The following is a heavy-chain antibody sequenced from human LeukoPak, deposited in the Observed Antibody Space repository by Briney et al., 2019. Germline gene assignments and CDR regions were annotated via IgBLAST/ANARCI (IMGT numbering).Heavy chain of an antibody. D-gene: IGHD3-22*01. Sequence: GGSLRLSCAASGFTFSSYAMSWVRQAPGKGLEWVSAISGSGGSTYYADSVKGRFTTSRDNSKNTLYLQMNSLRAEDTAVYYCAKANKYYDSSGYYYEAFDIWGQGTMVTVSS. CDR3: AKANKYYDSSGYYYEAFDI. CDR2: ISGSGGST. J-gene: IGHJ3*02. CDR1: GFTFSSYA. V-gene: IGHV3-23*01.